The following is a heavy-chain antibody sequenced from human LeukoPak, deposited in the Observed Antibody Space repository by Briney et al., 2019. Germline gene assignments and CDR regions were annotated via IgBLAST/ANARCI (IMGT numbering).Heavy chain of an antibody. D-gene: IGHD4-23*01. CDR2: INHSGST. CDR3: ARDLLNEGNHLDY. CDR1: GGSFSGYY. Sequence: SETLSLTCAVYGGSFSGYYWSWIRQPPGKGLEWIGEINHSGSTNYNPSLKSRVTMSVDTSKNQFSLKLSSVTAADTAVYYCARDLLNEGNHLDYWGQGTLVTVSS. V-gene: IGHV4-34*01. J-gene: IGHJ4*02.